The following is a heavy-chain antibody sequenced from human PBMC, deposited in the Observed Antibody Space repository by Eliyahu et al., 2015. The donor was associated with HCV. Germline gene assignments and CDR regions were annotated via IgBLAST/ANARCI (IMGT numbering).Heavy chain of an antibody. CDR3: ARDSFRRSGHSPWDFDL. D-gene: IGHD3-3*01. CDR2: SILPLGIG. J-gene: IGHJ2*01. Sequence: QVQLVQSGAEVKKPGSSVKVSCKASGVTFSNXPXSWXRQAPGHGLXWRGSSILPLGIGNYAQKFEGRVTISADKSTNTVYLDLTRLRSEDTAMYYCARDSFRRSGHSPWDFDLWGRGTLVSVSS. CDR1: GVTFSNXP. V-gene: IGHV1-69*04.